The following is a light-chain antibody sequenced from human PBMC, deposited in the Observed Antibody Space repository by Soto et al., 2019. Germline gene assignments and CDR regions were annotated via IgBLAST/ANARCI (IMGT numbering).Light chain of an antibody. J-gene: IGKJ1*01. CDR1: QNIGDW. V-gene: IGKV1-5*03. CDR3: QQYYDYSWT. Sequence: DVQMTQSPSTLSASVGDRVTITCRASQNIGDWLAWFQQKPGRAPKLLIYKASNLESGVPSTFSASASGTEFTLTISSLQPADFATYYCQQYYDYSWTFGQGTKVDIK. CDR2: KAS.